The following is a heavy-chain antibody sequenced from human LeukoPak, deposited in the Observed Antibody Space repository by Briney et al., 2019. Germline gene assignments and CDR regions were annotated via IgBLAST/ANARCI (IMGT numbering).Heavy chain of an antibody. CDR1: GLTFSDYS. CDR3: ARELRYAYDVLTGYYEYYYYFGLDV. V-gene: IGHV3-21*01. CDR2: ISSGSTYT. J-gene: IGHJ6*02. Sequence: GGSLRLSCAASGLTFSDYSMTWVRQAPGKGLEWVSSISSGSTYTYYADAVKGRFTISRDNAKNSLFLQMNSLRAEDTAVYYCARELRYAYDVLTGYYEYYYYFGLDVWGQGITVTVSS. D-gene: IGHD3-9*01.